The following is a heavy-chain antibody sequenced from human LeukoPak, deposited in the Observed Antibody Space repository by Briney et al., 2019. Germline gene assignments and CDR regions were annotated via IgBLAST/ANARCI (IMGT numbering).Heavy chain of an antibody. D-gene: IGHD6-6*01. Sequence: ASVKVSCKASGYTFTSYGISWVRQAPGQGLEWMGWISAYNGNTNYAQNLQGRVTLTTDTSASTAYMELRSLRSGDTAVYYCARDLIAARPGWFDPWGQGTLVIVSS. CDR3: ARDLIAARPGWFDP. V-gene: IGHV1-18*01. CDR2: ISAYNGNT. CDR1: GYTFTSYG. J-gene: IGHJ5*02.